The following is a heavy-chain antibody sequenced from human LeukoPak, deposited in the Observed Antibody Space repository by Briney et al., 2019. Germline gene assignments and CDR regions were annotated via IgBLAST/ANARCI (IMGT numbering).Heavy chain of an antibody. CDR1: GFTFRDFD. CDR2: IRHDGSNT. CDR3: VKDSYGPDN. V-gene: IGHV3-30*02. J-gene: IGHJ4*02. D-gene: IGHD3-16*01. Sequence: GGSLRLSCAASGFTFRDFDMEWVRQAPGKGLEWVAFIRHDGSNTYYGDSVKGRFTISRDNSKNTLDLQMNSLTAEDTAMYYCVKDSYGPDNWGQGTLVTVSS.